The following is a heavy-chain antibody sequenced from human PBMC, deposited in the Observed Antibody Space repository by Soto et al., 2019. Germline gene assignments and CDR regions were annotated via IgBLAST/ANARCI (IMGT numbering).Heavy chain of an antibody. Sequence: PSETLSLTCNMSGDSYSISTFSWSWILQPPGKALQWIGFIYQSGVTSYNPSLASRFSISLDRSNNQCSLKLKSVTAADTAVYFCAGMPSTSGLRFDPWGPGTLVTVSS. CDR2: IYQSGVT. J-gene: IGHJ5*02. CDR3: AGMPSTSGLRFDP. V-gene: IGHV4-30-2*01. CDR1: GDSYSISTFS. D-gene: IGHD6-19*01.